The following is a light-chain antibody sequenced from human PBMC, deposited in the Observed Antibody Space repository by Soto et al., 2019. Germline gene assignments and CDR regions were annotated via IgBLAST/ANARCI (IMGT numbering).Light chain of an antibody. J-gene: IGLJ2*01. Sequence: QSVLTQPPSASGSPGQSVTISCTGTSSDVGVYNYVSWYQHHPGRAPKLMIYEVSQRPSGVPDRFSGSKSGNTASLTVSGLQAEDEADYYCSSYAGVNYLIFGGGTQLTVL. CDR1: SSDVGVYNY. CDR3: SSYAGVNYLI. CDR2: EVS. V-gene: IGLV2-8*01.